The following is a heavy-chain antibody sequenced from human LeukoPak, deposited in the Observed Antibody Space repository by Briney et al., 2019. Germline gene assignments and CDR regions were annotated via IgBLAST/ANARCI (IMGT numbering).Heavy chain of an antibody. J-gene: IGHJ6*02. V-gene: IGHV4-4*07. CDR1: GGSISSYY. D-gene: IGHD1/OR15-1a*01. CDR2: IYTSGST. Sequence: PSETLSLTCTVSGGSISSYYWSWIRQPAGKGLEWIGRIYTSGSTNYNPSLKSRVTMSVDTSKNQFSLKLTSVTAADTAVYYCARQKWEQQGRDYYFNGLDVWGPGTTVIVSS. CDR3: ARQKWEQQGRDYYFNGLDV.